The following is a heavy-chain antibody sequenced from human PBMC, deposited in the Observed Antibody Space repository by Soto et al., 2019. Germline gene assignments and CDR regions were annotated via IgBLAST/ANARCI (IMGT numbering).Heavy chain of an antibody. D-gene: IGHD3-16*01. Sequence: SVKVSCKASGFTFTSSAVQWVRQARGQRLEWIGWIVVGSGNTNYAQKFQEGVTITRDMSTSTAYMELSSLRSEDTAVYYCAADRKDYDYVWGSETPDYYYYGMDVWGQGTTVTVSS. CDR3: AADRKDYDYVWGSETPDYYYYGMDV. J-gene: IGHJ6*02. V-gene: IGHV1-58*01. CDR2: IVVGSGNT. CDR1: GFTFTSSA.